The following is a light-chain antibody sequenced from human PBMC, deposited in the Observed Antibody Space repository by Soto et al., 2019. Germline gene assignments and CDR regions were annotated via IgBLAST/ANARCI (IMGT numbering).Light chain of an antibody. CDR3: QQYSTYPLT. J-gene: IGKJ3*01. CDR1: QDIKNY. CDR2: AAS. V-gene: IGKV1-16*02. Sequence: RQDIKNYVAWFQQKSGKAPKSLIYAASHLQSGVPSKFSGSGSGTLFTLTITSLQDEDFATYYCQQYSTYPLTFGPGTKVDSK.